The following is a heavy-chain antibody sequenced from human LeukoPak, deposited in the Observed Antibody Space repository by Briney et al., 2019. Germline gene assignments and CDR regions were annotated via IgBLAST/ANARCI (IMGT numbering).Heavy chain of an antibody. J-gene: IGHJ4*02. CDR3: ARSDTAMVLFDY. V-gene: IGHV4-31*03. CDR1: GGSISSGGYY. CDR2: IYYSGST. D-gene: IGHD5-18*01. Sequence: PSETLSLTCTVSGGSISSGGYYRSWIRQHPGKGLEGIGYIYYSGSTHYNPPLKRRVTISVDTSKNQFSLKLSSVTAADTAVYYCARSDTAMVLFDYWGQGTLVTVSS.